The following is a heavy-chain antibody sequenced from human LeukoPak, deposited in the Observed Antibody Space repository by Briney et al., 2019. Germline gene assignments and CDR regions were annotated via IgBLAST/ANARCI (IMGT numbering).Heavy chain of an antibody. CDR3: ARQNCSSTSCYLDGLLFYFDY. V-gene: IGHV4-34*01. J-gene: IGHJ4*02. CDR1: GGSFSGYY. CDR2: INHSGST. D-gene: IGHD2-2*01. Sequence: SETLSLICAVYGGSFSGYYWSWIRQPPGKGLEWIGEINHSGSTNYNPSLKSRVTISVDTSKNQFSLKLSSVTAADTAVYYCARQNCSSTSCYLDGLLFYFDYWGQGTLVTVSS.